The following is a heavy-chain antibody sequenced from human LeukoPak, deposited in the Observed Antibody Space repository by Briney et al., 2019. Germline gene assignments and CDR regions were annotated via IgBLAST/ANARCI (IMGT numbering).Heavy chain of an antibody. V-gene: IGHV1-18*01. D-gene: IGHD3-22*01. CDR1: GYTFTSYG. CDR2: ISAYNGNT. CDR3: ARSPRLYYDSSGYYLGGYYYFDY. Sequence: ASVKVSCKASGYTFTSYGISWVRQAPGQGLEWMGWISAYNGNTNYAQKLQGRVTMTTDTSTSTAYMELRSLRSDDTAVYYCARSPRLYYDSSGYYLGGYYYFDYWGQGTLVTVSS. J-gene: IGHJ4*02.